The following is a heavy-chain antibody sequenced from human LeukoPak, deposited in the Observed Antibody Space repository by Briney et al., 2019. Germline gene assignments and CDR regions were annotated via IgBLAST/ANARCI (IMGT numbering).Heavy chain of an antibody. Sequence: GGSLRLSCAASGFTFSTYAMSWVRQAPGKGLEWVSVVSGTGGRTYYADSVKGRFTISRDNSKDTLYLQMNSLRAEDTAVYYCAKQGFGCWGQGTLVTVSS. J-gene: IGHJ4*02. V-gene: IGHV3-23*01. CDR1: GFTFSTYA. CDR2: VSGTGGRT. CDR3: AKQGFGC.